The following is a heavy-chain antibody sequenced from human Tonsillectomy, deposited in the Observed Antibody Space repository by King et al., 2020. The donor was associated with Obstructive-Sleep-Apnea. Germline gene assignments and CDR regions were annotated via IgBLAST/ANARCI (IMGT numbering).Heavy chain of an antibody. CDR1: GFTFSSYA. CDR2: ISYDGSNK. J-gene: IGHJ4*02. V-gene: IGHV3-30*04. CDR3: GGDMTTVTTAAGATFDY. D-gene: IGHD4-17*01. Sequence: VQLVESGGGVVQPGRSLRLSCAASGFTFSSYAMHWVRQAPGKGLEWVAVISYDGSNKYYADSVKGRFTISRDNSKNTLYLQMNSLRAEDTAVYYWGGDMTTVTTAAGATFDYWGQGTLVTVSS.